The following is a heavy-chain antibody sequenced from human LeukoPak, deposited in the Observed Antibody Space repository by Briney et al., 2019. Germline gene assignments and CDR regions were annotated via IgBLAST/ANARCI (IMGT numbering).Heavy chain of an antibody. Sequence: AASVKVSCKTSGYRFSDYYMHWVRQAPGQGLEWMGWISAYNGNTNYAQKFQGRVTMTTDTSTSTAYMELRSLRPDDTAMYYCARDDDDSGNQPYYVMDVWGQGTTVTVSS. J-gene: IGHJ6*02. V-gene: IGHV1-18*04. CDR1: GYRFSDYY. D-gene: IGHD3-22*01. CDR2: ISAYNGNT. CDR3: ARDDDDSGNQPYYVMDV.